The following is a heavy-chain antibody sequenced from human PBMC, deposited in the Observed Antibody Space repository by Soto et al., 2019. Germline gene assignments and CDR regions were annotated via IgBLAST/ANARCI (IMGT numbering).Heavy chain of an antibody. V-gene: IGHV4-31*03. CDR3: ARDNPDVGRPEFDP. J-gene: IGHJ5*02. CDR1: GDSISGGIYY. CDR2: MYYSGIT. Sequence: SETLSLTCTVSGDSISGGIYYWNWIRHHPGKGLEWIGYMYYSGITYYNPSLKNRITISRDTSKNQFSLRLSSVTAADTAMYSCARDNPDVGRPEFDPWGQGILVTVSS. D-gene: IGHD1-26*01.